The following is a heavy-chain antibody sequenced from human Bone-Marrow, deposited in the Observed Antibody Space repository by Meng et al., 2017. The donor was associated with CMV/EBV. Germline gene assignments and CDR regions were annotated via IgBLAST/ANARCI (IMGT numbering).Heavy chain of an antibody. J-gene: IGHJ4*02. CDR3: ASVYSGSYLRWEKHFDY. Sequence: GESLKISCAASGFTFSSYSMNWVRQAPGKGLEWVSSISSSSSYISYADSVKGRFTISRDNAKNSLYLQMNSLRAEDTAVYYCASVYSGSYLRWEKHFDYWGQGTLVTVSS. V-gene: IGHV3-21*01. CDR1: GFTFSSYS. CDR2: ISSSSSYI. D-gene: IGHD1-26*01.